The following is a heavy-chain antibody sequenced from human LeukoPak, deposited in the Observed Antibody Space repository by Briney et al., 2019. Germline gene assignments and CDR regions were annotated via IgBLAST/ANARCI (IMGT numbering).Heavy chain of an antibody. CDR3: ARAGRSHNDAFDI. V-gene: IGHV4-59*01. CDR2: FYYSGST. Sequence: PSETLSLTCTVSVGSISSYYWSWIRQPPGKGLEWIGYFYYSGSTNYNPSLKSRVTISVDTSKNQFSLKLSSVTAADTTMYYCARAGRSHNDAFDIWGQGTMVTVSS. J-gene: IGHJ3*02. CDR1: VGSISSYY.